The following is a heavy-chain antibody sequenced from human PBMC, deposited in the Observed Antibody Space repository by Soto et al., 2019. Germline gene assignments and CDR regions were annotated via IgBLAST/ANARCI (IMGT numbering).Heavy chain of an antibody. J-gene: IGHJ1*01. CDR1: GFTVSDNH. V-gene: IGHV3-66*01. CDR3: ARDPTHTIEYFQN. D-gene: IGHD3-3*01. Sequence: EVQLVESGGGLVQPGESLRLSCAASGFTVSDNHMSWVRQAPGKGLEWVSVIYRGDRTYYPDSVKGRFTVSSDISENTLSLQMNSLRAEDTAVYYCARDPTHTIEYFQNWGQGTLVTVSS. CDR2: IYRGDRT.